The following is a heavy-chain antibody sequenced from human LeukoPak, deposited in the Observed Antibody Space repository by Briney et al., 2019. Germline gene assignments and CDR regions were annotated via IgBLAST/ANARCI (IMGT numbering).Heavy chain of an antibody. J-gene: IGHJ4*02. CDR1: GFSFSAYY. CDR3: ARAVRGGADTY. CDR2: INQAGSVQ. V-gene: IGHV3-7*04. D-gene: IGHD3-10*02. Sequence: PGGSLRLSRGASGFSFSAYYVNWVRQAPGKGPEWLANINQAGSVQNYVDSVRGRFTISRDNAKNSLFLQMNSLRAEDTAVYYCARAVRGGADTYWGQGTLVAVSS.